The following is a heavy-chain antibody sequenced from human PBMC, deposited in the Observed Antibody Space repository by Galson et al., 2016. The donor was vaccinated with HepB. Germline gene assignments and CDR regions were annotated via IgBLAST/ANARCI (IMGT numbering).Heavy chain of an antibody. CDR3: ARHRGGGFPLWTDAFDI. CDR2: IIPVFETA. Sequence: SVKVSCKASGGNFRSYAFSWVRQAPGQGLEWMGGIIPVFETADYAPRFQGRVTITADESTSTAYMELRSLRSGDTALYYFARHRGGGFPLWTDAFDIWGQGTMVTVSS. CDR1: GGNFRSYA. V-gene: IGHV1-69*13. J-gene: IGHJ3*02. D-gene: IGHD2-15*01.